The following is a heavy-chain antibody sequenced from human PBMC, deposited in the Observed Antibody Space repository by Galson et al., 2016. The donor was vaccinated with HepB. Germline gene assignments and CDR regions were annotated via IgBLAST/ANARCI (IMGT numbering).Heavy chain of an antibody. D-gene: IGHD1-26*01. Sequence: SLRLSCATSRFTFKYYAMHWVRQAPGKGLEWVAVISYDGSNKYYADSVKGRFTISRDNSKNTLYLQMNSLRAEDTAVYYCAREDGGLLLGFGMGVWGQGTTVTVSS. CDR3: AREDGGLLLGFGMGV. V-gene: IGHV3-30*04. J-gene: IGHJ6*02. CDR2: ISYDGSNK. CDR1: RFTFKYYA.